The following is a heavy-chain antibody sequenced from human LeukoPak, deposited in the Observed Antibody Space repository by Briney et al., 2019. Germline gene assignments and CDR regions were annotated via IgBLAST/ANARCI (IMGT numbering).Heavy chain of an antibody. CDR3: ARMRDYGYFDY. V-gene: IGHV1-8*03. D-gene: IGHD3-16*01. Sequence: EASVKVSCKASGYTFTSYDINLVRQATGQGLEWMGWMNPNSGNTGYAQKFQGRVTITRNTSISTAYMELSSLRSEDTAVYYCARMRDYGYFDYWGQGTLVTVSS. CDR2: MNPNSGNT. CDR1: GYTFTSYD. J-gene: IGHJ4*02.